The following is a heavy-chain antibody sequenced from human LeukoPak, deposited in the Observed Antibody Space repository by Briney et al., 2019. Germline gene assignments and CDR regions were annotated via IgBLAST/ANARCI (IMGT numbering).Heavy chain of an antibody. CDR1: GLTVSSNY. CDR2: IYSGGST. CDR3: ARAPYYGSGSLVGYMDV. J-gene: IGHJ6*03. D-gene: IGHD3-10*01. Sequence: GGSLRLSCAASGLTVSSNYMSWVRQAPGKGLEWVSVIYSGGSTYYADSVKGRFTISRDNSKNTLYLQMNSLRAEDTAVYYCARAPYYGSGSLVGYMDVWGKGTTVTVSS. V-gene: IGHV3-53*01.